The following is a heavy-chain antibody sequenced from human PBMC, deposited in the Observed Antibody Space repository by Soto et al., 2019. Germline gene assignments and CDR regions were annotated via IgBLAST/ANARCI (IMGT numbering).Heavy chain of an antibody. J-gene: IGHJ3*02. D-gene: IGHD2-2*01. CDR1: GGSISSSSYY. CDR3: ARWENEGRQYQLLWSRRTDAFDI. Sequence: SETLSLTCTVSGGSISSSSYYWGWIRQPPGKGLEWIGSIYYSGSTYYNPSLKSRVTISVDTSKNQFSLKLSSVTAADTAVYYCARWENEGRQYQLLWSRRTDAFDIWGQGTMVTVSS. CDR2: IYYSGST. V-gene: IGHV4-39*01.